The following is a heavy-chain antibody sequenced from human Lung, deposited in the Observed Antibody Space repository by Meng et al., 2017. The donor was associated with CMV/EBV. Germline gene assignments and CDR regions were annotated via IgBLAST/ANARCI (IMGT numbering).Heavy chain of an antibody. CDR2: INHSVSA. J-gene: IGHJ6*02. D-gene: IGHD7-27*01. Sequence: SXTXSLXCAVSGGXFGSFYWSWIRQPPGKGLEWIGAINHSVSANSNPSLKRQVTISADTSKNQFSLRLTSVTAANTAVYYCASYLSGNPGEPYYYDALDVXGQGXTVTVSS. CDR3: ASYLSGNPGEPYYYDALDV. CDR1: GGXFGSFY. V-gene: IGHV4-34*01.